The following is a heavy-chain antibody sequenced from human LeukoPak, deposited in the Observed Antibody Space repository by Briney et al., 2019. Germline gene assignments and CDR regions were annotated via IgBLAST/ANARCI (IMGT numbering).Heavy chain of an antibody. CDR3: ARETSQKGAHYMDV. CDR2: IYYSGST. V-gene: IGHV4-59*01. CDR1: GGSISSYY. D-gene: IGHD3-16*01. Sequence: SETLSLTCTVSGGSISSYYWSWIRQPPGKGLEWIGYIYYSGSTNYKPSLKSRVTISVDTSKNQFSLKLTSVTVADTAVYYCARETSQKGAHYMDVWGKGTTVTISS. J-gene: IGHJ6*03.